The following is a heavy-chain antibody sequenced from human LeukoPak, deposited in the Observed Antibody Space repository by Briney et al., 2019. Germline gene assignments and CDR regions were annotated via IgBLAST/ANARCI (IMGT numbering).Heavy chain of an antibody. D-gene: IGHD3-22*01. CDR2: INPNSGGT. CDR3: ARVLLTYYFDSSGYYDY. Sequence: GASVKVSCKASGYTXTGYYMHWVRQAPGQGLEWMGWINPNSGGTNYAQKFQDRVTMTRDTSISTAYMELSRLRSDDTAVYYCARVLLTYYFDSSGYYDYWGQGTLVTVSS. J-gene: IGHJ4*02. V-gene: IGHV1-2*02. CDR1: GYTXTGYY.